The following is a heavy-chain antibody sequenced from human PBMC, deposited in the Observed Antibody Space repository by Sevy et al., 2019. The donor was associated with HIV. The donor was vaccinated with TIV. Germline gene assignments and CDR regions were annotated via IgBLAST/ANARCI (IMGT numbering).Heavy chain of an antibody. Sequence: SETLSLTCTVSGGSISSSSYYWGWIRQPPGKGLEWIGSIYYSGSTYYNPSLKSRVTISVDTSKNQFSLKLSSVTAADTAVYYGASRSQPSMVRGVIIPYYMDVWGKGTTVTVSS. J-gene: IGHJ6*03. V-gene: IGHV4-39*01. CDR2: IYYSGST. D-gene: IGHD3-10*01. CDR1: GGSISSSSYY. CDR3: ASRSQPSMVRGVIIPYYMDV.